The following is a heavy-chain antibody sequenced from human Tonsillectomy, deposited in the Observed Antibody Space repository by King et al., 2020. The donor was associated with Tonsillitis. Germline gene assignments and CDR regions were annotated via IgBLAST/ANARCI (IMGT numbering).Heavy chain of an antibody. J-gene: IGHJ4*02. CDR3: AREGHSSSLVY. CDR1: GFTFSSYE. CDR2: ISSSGSTI. V-gene: IGHV3-48*03. D-gene: IGHD6-6*01. Sequence: VQLVESGGGLVQPGGSLRLSCAASGFTFSSYEMNWVRQAPGKGLEWVSYISSSGSTIYYADSVKGRFTISRDNAKNSLYLQMTSLRAEDTAVYYCAREGHSSSLVYWGQGTLVTVSS.